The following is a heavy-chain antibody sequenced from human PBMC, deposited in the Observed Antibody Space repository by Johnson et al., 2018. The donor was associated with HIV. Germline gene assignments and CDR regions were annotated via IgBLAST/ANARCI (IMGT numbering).Heavy chain of an antibody. V-gene: IGHV3-33*06. Sequence: QVQLVESGGGVVQPGRSLRLSCAASGFTFSNYAMHWVRQAPGKGLEWVAVARFDEVSKYYIDSVKGRFTISRDNSKNTLYLQMNNLRAEDTSVYYCAKDFGSSSWHAFDVWGQGTMVTVSS. CDR2: ARFDEVSK. CDR1: GFTFSNYA. J-gene: IGHJ3*01. CDR3: AKDFGSSSWHAFDV. D-gene: IGHD6-13*01.